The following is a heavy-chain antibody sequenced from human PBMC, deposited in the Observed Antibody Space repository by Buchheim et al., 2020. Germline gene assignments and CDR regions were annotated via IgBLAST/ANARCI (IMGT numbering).Heavy chain of an antibody. J-gene: IGHJ6*02. CDR1: GYTFTSYY. CDR2: INPSGGST. D-gene: IGHD5-24*01. Sequence: QVQLVQSGAEVKKPGASVKVSCKASGYTFTSYYMHWVRQAPGQGLEWMGIINPSGGSTSYAQKFQGRVTMTRDTSTSTVYMELSSLRSEDTAVYYCAREQKILRVPMRMAMDVWGQGTT. V-gene: IGHV1-46*01. CDR3: AREQKILRVPMRMAMDV.